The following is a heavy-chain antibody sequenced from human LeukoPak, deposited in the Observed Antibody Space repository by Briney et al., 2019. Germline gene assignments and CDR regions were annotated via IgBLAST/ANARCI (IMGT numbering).Heavy chain of an antibody. CDR2: TIPILGKA. CDR1: GGTFSSYT. D-gene: IGHD3-9*01. Sequence: SLKVSCKASGGTFSSYTISCVRHAPGQGLEWMGSTIPILGKASYAQKFQGRVTITADESTSTAYMELSSLRSEDTAVYYCARGSPQQYYDILTGYYIEAFDIWGQGTMVTVSS. CDR3: ARGSPQQYYDILTGYYIEAFDI. J-gene: IGHJ3*02. V-gene: IGHV1-69*08.